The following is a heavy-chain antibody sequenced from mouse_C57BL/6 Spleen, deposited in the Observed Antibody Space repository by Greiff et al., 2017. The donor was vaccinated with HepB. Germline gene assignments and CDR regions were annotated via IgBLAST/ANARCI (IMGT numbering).Heavy chain of an antibody. CDR3: ARSTITTVEDYFDY. Sequence: QVQLQQSGAELARPGASVKLSCKASGYTFTSYGISWVKQRTGQGLEWIGEIYPRSGNTYYNEKFKGKATLTADKSSSTAYMELRSLTSEDSAVYFCARSTITTVEDYFDYWGQGTTLTVSS. D-gene: IGHD1-1*01. CDR2: IYPRSGNT. V-gene: IGHV1-81*01. CDR1: GYTFTSYG. J-gene: IGHJ2*01.